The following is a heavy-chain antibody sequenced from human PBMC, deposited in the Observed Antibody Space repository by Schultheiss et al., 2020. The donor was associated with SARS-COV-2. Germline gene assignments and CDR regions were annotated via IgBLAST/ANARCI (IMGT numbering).Heavy chain of an antibody. CDR2: INHSGST. J-gene: IGHJ3*02. CDR3: ARGAAVWCSGGSCYSGAFDI. D-gene: IGHD2-15*01. Sequence: SETLSLTCVVSAYSISSGYYWSWIRQPPGKGLEWIGEINHSGSTNYNPSLKSRVTISVDTSKNQFSLKLSSVTAADTAVYYCARGAAVWCSGGSCYSGAFDIWGQGTMVTVSS. V-gene: IGHV4-38-2*01. CDR1: AYSISSGYY.